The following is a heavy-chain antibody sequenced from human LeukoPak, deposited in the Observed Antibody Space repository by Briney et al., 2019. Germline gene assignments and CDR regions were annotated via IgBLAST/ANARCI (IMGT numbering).Heavy chain of an antibody. D-gene: IGHD3-10*01. V-gene: IGHV3-21*01. CDR2: ISSSGYFI. J-gene: IGHJ4*02. CDR3: ATSPMVRGAPYYFDY. Sequence: PGRSLRLSCAASGFTFSSFNMNWVRQAPGKGLEWVSYISSSGYFIYYVDSVKGRFTISRDNAKNSLYLQMNSLRAEDTAVYYCATSPMVRGAPYYFDYWGQGTLVTVSS. CDR1: GFTFSSFN.